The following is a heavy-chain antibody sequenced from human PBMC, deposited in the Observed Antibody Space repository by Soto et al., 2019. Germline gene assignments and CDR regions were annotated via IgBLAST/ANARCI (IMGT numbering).Heavy chain of an antibody. CDR3: ARGGLLTRGNSPYYNYHGMDV. CDR1: GYTFTGYY. D-gene: IGHD2-21*02. V-gene: IGHV1-2*04. CDR2: INPNRGGT. J-gene: IGHJ6*02. Sequence: ASVKVSCKASGYTFTGYYMHWVRQAPGQGLEWMGWINPNRGGTNYAQKFQGWVTMTRDTSISTAYMELSRLRSDDTAVYYCARGGLLTRGNSPYYNYHGMDVWGQGTTVTVSS.